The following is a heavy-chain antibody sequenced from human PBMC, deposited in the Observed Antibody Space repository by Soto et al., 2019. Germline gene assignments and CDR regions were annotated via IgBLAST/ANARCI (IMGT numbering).Heavy chain of an antibody. V-gene: IGHV1-3*01. D-gene: IGHD4-17*01. Sequence: ASVKVSCKASGYTFTSYAMHWVRQAPGQRHEWIGWINAGNGNTKYSQKFQGRVTITRDTSASTAYMELSSLRSEDTAVYYCARILDPIDYGDYYYYYYYGMDVWGQGTTVTVSS. CDR1: GYTFTSYA. CDR2: INAGNGNT. CDR3: ARILDPIDYGDYYYYYYYGMDV. J-gene: IGHJ6*02.